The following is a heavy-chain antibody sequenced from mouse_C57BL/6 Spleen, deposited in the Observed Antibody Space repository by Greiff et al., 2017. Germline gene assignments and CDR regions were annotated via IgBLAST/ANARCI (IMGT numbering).Heavy chain of an antibody. V-gene: IGHV5-17*01. CDR3: ANYYGSSYDLWYAMDY. CDR2: ISSGSSTI. D-gene: IGHD1-1*01. CDR1: GFTFSDYG. J-gene: IGHJ4*01. Sequence: VQLKESGGGLVKPGGSLKLSCAASGFTFSDYGMHWVRQAPEKGLEWVAYISSGSSTIYYADTVKGRFTISRDNAKNTLFLQMTSLRSEDTAMYYCANYYGSSYDLWYAMDYWGQGTSVTVSS.